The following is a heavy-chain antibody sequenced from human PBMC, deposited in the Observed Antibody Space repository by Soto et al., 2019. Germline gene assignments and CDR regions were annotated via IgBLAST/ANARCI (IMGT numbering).Heavy chain of an antibody. Sequence: ETLSLTSAVNAGTRSVYYCSGLRQPPVMELKWIGEINHSGSTNYNPSLKSRVTISVDTSKNQFSLKLSSVTAADTAVYYCARGHPSPFGVVTYYYYGMAVWGQGTTVTV. V-gene: IGHV4-34*01. J-gene: IGHJ6*02. D-gene: IGHD3-3*01. CDR1: AGTRSVYY. CDR2: INHSGST. CDR3: ARGHPSPFGVVTYYYYGMAV.